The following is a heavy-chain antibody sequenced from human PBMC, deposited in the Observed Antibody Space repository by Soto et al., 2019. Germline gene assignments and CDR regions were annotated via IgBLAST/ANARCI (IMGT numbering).Heavy chain of an antibody. Sequence: ASVKVCCKASGYTFTGYYMHWVRQAPGQGLEWMGWINPNSGGTNYAQKFQGRVTMTRDTSISTAYMELSRLRSDDTAVYYCARGYSYGSRDMDYWGQGTLVTVSS. CDR2: INPNSGGT. CDR1: GYTFTGYY. D-gene: IGHD5-18*01. CDR3: ARGYSYGSRDMDY. V-gene: IGHV1-2*02. J-gene: IGHJ4*02.